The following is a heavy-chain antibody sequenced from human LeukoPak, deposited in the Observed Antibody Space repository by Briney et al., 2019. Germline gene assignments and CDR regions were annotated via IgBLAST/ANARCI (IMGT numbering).Heavy chain of an antibody. Sequence: GGSLRLSCAASGFTFSSYSMNWVRQAPGKGLEWVANIKQDGSEKYYVDSVKGRFTISRDNAKNSLYLQMNSLRAEDTAVYYCARDLSPWYFDYWGQGALVTVSS. CDR2: IKQDGSEK. J-gene: IGHJ4*02. CDR3: ARDLSPWYFDY. V-gene: IGHV3-7*01. CDR1: GFTFSSYS.